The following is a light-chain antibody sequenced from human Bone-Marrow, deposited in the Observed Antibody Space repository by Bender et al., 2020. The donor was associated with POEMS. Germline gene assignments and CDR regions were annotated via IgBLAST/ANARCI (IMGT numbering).Light chain of an antibody. CDR2: EVT. Sequence: QSALTQPASVSGSPGQSITISCTGTSDDVGSYSFVSWYQQHPGKAPKSIIYEVTKRPSGVPDRFSGSKSGNTASLTISGLQAEDEADYYCSSYTSSLTLVVFGGGTKLTVL. V-gene: IGLV2-14*02. J-gene: IGLJ2*01. CDR3: SSYTSSLTLVV. CDR1: SDDVGSYSF.